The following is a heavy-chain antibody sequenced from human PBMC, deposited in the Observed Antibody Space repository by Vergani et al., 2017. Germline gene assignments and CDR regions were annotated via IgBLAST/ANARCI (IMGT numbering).Heavy chain of an antibody. J-gene: IGHJ5*02. D-gene: IGHD3-3*01. CDR3: VGGGRGDHGDFWSRLGP. Sequence: QVQLVESGGNVVQRGTSLRLSCAASGFSFGSYGMHWVRQSPGKGLEWVAVISNDGGNTYYADSVKGGFTIYKDNTVYMLSLQMNSLRPDDTAVYYCVGGGRGDHGDFWSRLGPWGQGTRVIVSS. CDR2: ISNDGGNT. CDR1: GFSFGSYG. V-gene: IGHV3-30*03.